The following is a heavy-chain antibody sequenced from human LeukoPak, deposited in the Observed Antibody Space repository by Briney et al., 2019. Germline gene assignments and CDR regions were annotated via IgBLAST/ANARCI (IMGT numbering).Heavy chain of an antibody. CDR3: ARMPGIAVAATRSLDI. V-gene: IGHV3-74*01. J-gene: IGHJ3*02. Sequence: GGSLRLSCAASGFTFSSYWMHWVRQAPGKGLVWVSRINSDGSSTSYADSAKGRFTISRDNAKNTLYLQMNSLRAEDTAVYYCARMPGIAVAATRSLDIWGQGTMVTVSS. CDR2: INSDGSST. CDR1: GFTFSSYW. D-gene: IGHD6-19*01.